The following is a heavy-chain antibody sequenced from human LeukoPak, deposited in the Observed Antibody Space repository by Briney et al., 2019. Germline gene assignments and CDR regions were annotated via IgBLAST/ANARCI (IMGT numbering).Heavy chain of an antibody. CDR3: ARRVRQLYYFDY. V-gene: IGHV4-34*01. J-gene: IGHJ4*02. Sequence: SETLSLTCAVYGGSFSGYYWSWIRQPPGKGLEWIGEINHSGSTNYNPSLKSRVTISVDTSKNQFSLKLSSVTAADTAVYYCARRVRQLYYFDYWGQGTLVTVSS. CDR2: INHSGST. CDR1: GGSFSGYY. D-gene: IGHD6-13*01.